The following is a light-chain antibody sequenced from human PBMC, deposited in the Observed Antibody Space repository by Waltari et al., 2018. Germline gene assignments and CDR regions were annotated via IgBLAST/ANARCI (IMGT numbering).Light chain of an antibody. CDR2: DAS. CDR3: QQYNSFPPT. J-gene: IGKJ4*01. Sequence: DIQMTQSPSSLSPFVGDRVNNTCRGSQALNTFFAWFQQKPGKAPRALIYDASTLQSGVSSSFSGSGSGTNFTLTISSLQPEDCATYYCQQYNSFPPTFGRGTKVEI. V-gene: IGKV1-16*01. CDR1: QALNTF.